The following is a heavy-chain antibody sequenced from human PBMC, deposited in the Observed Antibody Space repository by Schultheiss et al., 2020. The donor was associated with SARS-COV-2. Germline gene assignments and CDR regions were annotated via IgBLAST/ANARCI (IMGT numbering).Heavy chain of an antibody. D-gene: IGHD3-22*01. Sequence: SVKVSCKASGGTFSSYAISWVRQAPGQGLEWMGGIIPIFGTANYAQKFQGRVTITADESTSTAYMELSSLRSEDTAVYYCARGDYYYDSSGPYDYWGQGTLVTVSS. CDR2: IIPIFGTA. J-gene: IGHJ4*02. CDR3: ARGDYYYDSSGPYDY. V-gene: IGHV1-69*13. CDR1: GGTFSSYA.